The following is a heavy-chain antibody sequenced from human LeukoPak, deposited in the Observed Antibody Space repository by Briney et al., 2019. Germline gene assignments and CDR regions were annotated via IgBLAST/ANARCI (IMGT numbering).Heavy chain of an antibody. CDR3: ARARYEDAFDI. Sequence: ASVKVSCKPSGYSFTGFYMRWVRQAPGRGLEWMGWINPNSGGTNYAQKFQGRVTMTRDTSISTAYMELSRLRSDDTAVYYCARARYEDAFDIWGQGTMVTVSS. J-gene: IGHJ3*02. CDR2: INPNSGGT. D-gene: IGHD1-1*01. V-gene: IGHV1-2*02. CDR1: GYSFTGFY.